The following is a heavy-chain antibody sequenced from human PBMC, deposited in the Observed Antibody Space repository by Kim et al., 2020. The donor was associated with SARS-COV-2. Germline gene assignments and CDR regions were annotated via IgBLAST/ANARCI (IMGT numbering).Heavy chain of an antibody. CDR3: ARDAAAGTFSWYFDL. CDR1: GFTFSSYA. J-gene: IGHJ2*01. D-gene: IGHD6-13*01. Sequence: GGSLRLSCAASGFTFSSYAMHWVRQAPGKGLEWVAVISYDGSNKYYADSVKGRFTISRDNSKNTLYLQMNSLRAEDTAVYYCARDAAAGTFSWYFDLWGRGTLVTVSS. V-gene: IGHV3-30*04. CDR2: ISYDGSNK.